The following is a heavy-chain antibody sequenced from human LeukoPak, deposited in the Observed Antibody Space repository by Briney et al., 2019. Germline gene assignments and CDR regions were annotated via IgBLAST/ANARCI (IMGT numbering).Heavy chain of an antibody. J-gene: IGHJ2*01. CDR2: ISSNGGST. Sequence: GGSLRLSCAASGFTFSSYAMHWVRQAPGKGLEYVSAISSNGGSTYYANSVKGRFTISRDNSKNTLYLQMGSLRAEDMAVYYRARPGDSSGYSWYFDLWGRGTLVTVSS. D-gene: IGHD3-22*01. CDR3: ARPGDSSGYSWYFDL. CDR1: GFTFSSYA. V-gene: IGHV3-64*01.